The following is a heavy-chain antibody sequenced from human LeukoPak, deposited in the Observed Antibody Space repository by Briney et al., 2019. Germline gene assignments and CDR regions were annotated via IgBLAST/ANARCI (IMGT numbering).Heavy chain of an antibody. J-gene: IGHJ4*02. CDR1: GFTFSSYW. D-gene: IGHD2-15*01. CDR3: ARDTSLYCSGGSCYSDYFDY. V-gene: IGHV3-74*01. Sequence: PGGSLRLSCAASGFTFSSYWMHWVRQVPGKGLVWVSRINSDGSSTNYADSVKGRFTISRDNAKNTLYLQMNSLRAEDKVVYYCARDTSLYCSGGSCYSDYFDYWGQGTLVTVSS. CDR2: INSDGSST.